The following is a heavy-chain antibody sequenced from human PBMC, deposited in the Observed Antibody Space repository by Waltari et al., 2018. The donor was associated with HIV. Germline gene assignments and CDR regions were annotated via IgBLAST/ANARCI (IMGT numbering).Heavy chain of an antibody. CDR3: AGDPGSANGMDV. Sequence: EVQLVESGGGLVQPGGSLGLSCTGSVFDVSSTYVSWVRQAPGKGLEWVSVVYSGGDTYYIDSVKGRFTISRDSSKNTLYLQMNNLRVEDTAEYYCAGDPGSANGMDVWGQGTTVTVSS. J-gene: IGHJ6*02. CDR1: VFDVSSTY. CDR2: VYSGGDT. V-gene: IGHV3-66*01. D-gene: IGHD3-10*01.